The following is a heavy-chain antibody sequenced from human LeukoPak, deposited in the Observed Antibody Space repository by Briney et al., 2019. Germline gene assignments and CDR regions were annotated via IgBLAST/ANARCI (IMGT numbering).Heavy chain of an antibody. Sequence: GASGKVSCKASGYTFTSYYMHWVRQAPGQGLEWMGIINPSGGSTSYAQKFQGRVTMTRDMSTSTVYMELSSLRSEDTAVYYCARDATPGYYDFWSGRNWFDPWGQGTLVTVSS. CDR3: ARDATPGYYDFWSGRNWFDP. CDR1: GYTFTSYY. V-gene: IGHV1-46*01. J-gene: IGHJ5*02. D-gene: IGHD3-3*01. CDR2: INPSGGST.